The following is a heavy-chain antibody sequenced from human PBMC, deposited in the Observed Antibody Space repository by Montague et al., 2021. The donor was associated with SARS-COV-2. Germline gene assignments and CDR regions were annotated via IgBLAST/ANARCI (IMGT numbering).Heavy chain of an antibody. CDR3: VRHPHYDVLKGYPDF. V-gene: IGHV4-59*08. D-gene: IGHD3-9*01. J-gene: IGHJ4*02. Sequence: SETLSLTCTVSGVSITNYYWSWIRQPPGKGLEWVGDVFYNKGTNFNPSLTSRVAISVDTSKNQFSLRLTSVTAADTAFYDCVRHPHYDVLKGYPDFWDQGTLVTVSS. CDR2: VFYNKGT. CDR1: GVSITNYY.